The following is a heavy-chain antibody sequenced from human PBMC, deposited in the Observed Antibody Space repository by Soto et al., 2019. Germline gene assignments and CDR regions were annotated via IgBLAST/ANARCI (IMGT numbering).Heavy chain of an antibody. CDR3: ARTSGYDSSGGMWY. D-gene: IGHD3-22*01. J-gene: IGHJ4*02. CDR2: IWYDGSNK. V-gene: IGHV3-33*01. CDR1: GFTFSSYG. Sequence: QVQLVESGGGVVQPGRSLRLSCAASGFTFSSYGMHWVRQAPGKGLEWVAVIWYDGSNKYYADSVKGRFTISRDNYKNTLYLQMNSLRAEDTAVYYCARTSGYDSSGGMWYWGQGTLVTVSS.